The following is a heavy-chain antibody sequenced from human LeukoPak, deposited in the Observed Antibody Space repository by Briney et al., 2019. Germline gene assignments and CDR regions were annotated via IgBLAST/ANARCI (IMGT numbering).Heavy chain of an antibody. Sequence: PGGSLRLSCAASGFTFSSYSMNWVRQAPGKGLEWVSYISSGSSTIYYADSVKGRFTISRDNAKNSLYLQMNSLRAEDTAVYYCAYLDTVMVPHNYWGQGTLVTVSS. CDR1: GFTFSSYS. CDR2: ISSGSSTI. CDR3: AYLDTVMVPHNY. V-gene: IGHV3-48*04. D-gene: IGHD5-18*01. J-gene: IGHJ4*02.